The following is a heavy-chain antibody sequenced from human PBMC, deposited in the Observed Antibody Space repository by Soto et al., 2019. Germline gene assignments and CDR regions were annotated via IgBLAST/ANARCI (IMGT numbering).Heavy chain of an antibody. J-gene: IGHJ3*02. Sequence: ASVKVSCKASGYTFTSYGISWVRQAPGQGLERMGWISAYNGNTNYAQKLQGRVTMTTDTSTSTAYMELRSLRSDDTAVFYCARDYVSLTIVGAQDAFDIWGQGTMVTVSS. V-gene: IGHV1-18*01. CDR2: ISAYNGNT. D-gene: IGHD1-26*01. CDR1: GYTFTSYG. CDR3: ARDYVSLTIVGAQDAFDI.